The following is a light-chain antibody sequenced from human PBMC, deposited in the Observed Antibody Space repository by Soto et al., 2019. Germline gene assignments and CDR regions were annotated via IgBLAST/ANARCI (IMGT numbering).Light chain of an antibody. CDR3: QQCLSIPYT. J-gene: IGKJ2*01. CDR1: QTISTH. V-gene: IGKV1-39*01. CDR2: AAS. Sequence: DLQMTQSPSSLSASVSDSVTSTCRASQTISTHLNWYQHKPGKAHKLLIYAASTLQSGVPSRFSGSGSGTDVTLTINSLPPYDFATYYGQQCLSIPYTFGQGTKLEI.